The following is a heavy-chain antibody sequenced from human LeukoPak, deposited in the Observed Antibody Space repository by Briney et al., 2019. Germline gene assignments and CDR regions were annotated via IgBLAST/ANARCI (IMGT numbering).Heavy chain of an antibody. CDR1: GFTFSSYS. Sequence: PGGSLRPSCAASGFTFSSYSMNWVRQAPGKGLEWVSSISSSSSYIYYADSVKGRFTISRDNAKNSLYLQMNSLGAEDTAVYYCAREMYSGSYYIFDYWGQGTLVTVSS. J-gene: IGHJ4*02. D-gene: IGHD1-26*01. CDR3: AREMYSGSYYIFDY. V-gene: IGHV3-21*01. CDR2: ISSSSSYI.